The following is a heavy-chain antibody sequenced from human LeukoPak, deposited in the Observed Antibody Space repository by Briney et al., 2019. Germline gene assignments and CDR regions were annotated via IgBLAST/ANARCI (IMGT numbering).Heavy chain of an antibody. V-gene: IGHV1-69*13. Sequence: SVKVSCKDSGGTFNTYPINWVRQAPGEGGEGMGGIIPIFATATYAQNFQGRVTLSADESATTAYMELSSLRSEDTAVYYCARGRGGSYPLFDIWGQGTMVTVSS. CDR3: ARGRGGSYPLFDI. CDR1: GGTFNTYP. D-gene: IGHD1-26*01. J-gene: IGHJ3*02. CDR2: IIPIFATA.